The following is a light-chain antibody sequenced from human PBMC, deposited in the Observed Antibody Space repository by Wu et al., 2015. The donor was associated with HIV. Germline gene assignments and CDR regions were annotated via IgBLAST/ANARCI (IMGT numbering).Light chain of an antibody. CDR1: QSVSTS. V-gene: IGKV3-11*01. CDR2: DAS. Sequence: EIVLTQSPVTLSLSPGERATLSCRASQSVSTSLAWYQQKPGQAPRLLIYDASIRASGIPARFSGSGSGTDFTLTISSLEPEDFAIYYCQLYDTSRWAFGQGTKV. J-gene: IGKJ1*01. CDR3: QLYDTSRWA.